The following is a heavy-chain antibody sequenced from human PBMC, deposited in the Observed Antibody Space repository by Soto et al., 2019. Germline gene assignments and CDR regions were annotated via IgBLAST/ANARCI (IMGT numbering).Heavy chain of an antibody. D-gene: IGHD3-10*01. CDR3: AGEGYYGSSSADY. CDR1: GYTFNRYG. CDR2: ISAYNGNT. V-gene: IGHV1-18*01. Sequence: QVQLVQSGAEVKKPGASVKVSCKASGYTFNRYGISWVRQAPGQGLEWMGWISAYNGNTNYAQKLQGRVTMTKDTSTSTAYMGLRSLGSDDTDVYYCAGEGYYGSSSADYWGQGTLVTVSS. J-gene: IGHJ4*02.